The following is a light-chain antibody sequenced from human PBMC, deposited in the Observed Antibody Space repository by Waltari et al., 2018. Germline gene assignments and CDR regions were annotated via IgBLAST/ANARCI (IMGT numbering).Light chain of an antibody. Sequence: EIVLTPSPDIQSVTPKEKVTITCRASQSIGTSLHWYQQKPDQSPKLLIKYASQSVSGVPSRFSGSGSGTEFTLTIHSLEAEDVAAYYCHESSSLPRTFGQGTKVEI. CDR2: YAS. CDR3: HESSSLPRT. V-gene: IGKV6D-21*02. CDR1: QSIGTS. J-gene: IGKJ1*01.